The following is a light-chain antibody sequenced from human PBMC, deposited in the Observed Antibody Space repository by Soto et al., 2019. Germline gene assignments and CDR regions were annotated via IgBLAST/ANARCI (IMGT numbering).Light chain of an antibody. CDR1: QSISNW. Sequence: IQMTQSPSTVSASVGDRVTITCRASQSISNWLAWYQQKPGKAPKLLIYDASSLESGVPSRFSGSGSGTDFTLTISSLQPEDFATYFCQQSYSTPRTFGQGTKVDIK. CDR2: DAS. J-gene: IGKJ2*01. V-gene: IGKV1-5*01. CDR3: QQSYSTPRT.